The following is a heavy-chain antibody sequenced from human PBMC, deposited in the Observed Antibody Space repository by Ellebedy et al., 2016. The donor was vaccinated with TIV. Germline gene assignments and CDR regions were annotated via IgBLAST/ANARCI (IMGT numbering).Heavy chain of an antibody. J-gene: IGHJ4*02. V-gene: IGHV3-33*01. CDR2: IWYDGSNK. CDR1: GFTFSTYG. CDR3: ARDHAYCGGDCYSGGTFFDY. D-gene: IGHD2-21*02. Sequence: GESLKISCAASGFTFSTYGMHWVRQAPGKGLEWVAVIWYDGSNKYSADSVKGRFSISRDNSKNTLYLQMNSLRAEDTAVYYCARDHAYCGGDCYSGGTFFDYWGQGTLVTVSS.